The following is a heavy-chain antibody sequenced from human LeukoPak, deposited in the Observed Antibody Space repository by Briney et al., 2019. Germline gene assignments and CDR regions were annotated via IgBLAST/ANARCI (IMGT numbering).Heavy chain of an antibody. D-gene: IGHD2-15*01. J-gene: IGHJ4*02. Sequence: GGSLRLSCAASGFTVSSNYMSWVRQPPGKGLEWVSVIYSGGSTYYADSVEGRFTISRDNSKNTLYLQMNSLRAEDTAVYYCARGGGVVCLAETYFDYWGQGTLVTVSS. CDR3: ARGGGVVCLAETYFDY. V-gene: IGHV3-53*01. CDR1: GFTVSSNY. CDR2: IYSGGST.